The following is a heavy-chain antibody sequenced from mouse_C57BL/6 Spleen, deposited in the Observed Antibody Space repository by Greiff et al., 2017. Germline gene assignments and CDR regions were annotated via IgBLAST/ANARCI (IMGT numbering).Heavy chain of an antibody. CDR3: ARNLYGYDEEGTHYAMDY. V-gene: IGHV1-19*01. J-gene: IGHJ4*01. CDR2: INPYNGGT. CDR1: GYTFTDYY. D-gene: IGHD2-2*01. Sequence: EVQLQQSGPVLVKPGASVKMSCKASGYTFTDYYMNWVKQSHGKSLEWIGVINPYNGGTSYNQKFKGKATLTVDKSSSTAYMELYSLTSEDSAVYYCARNLYGYDEEGTHYAMDYWGQGTSVTVSS.